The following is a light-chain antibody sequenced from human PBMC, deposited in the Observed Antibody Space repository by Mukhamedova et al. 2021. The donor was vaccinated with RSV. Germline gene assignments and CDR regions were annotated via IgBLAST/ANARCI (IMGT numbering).Light chain of an antibody. J-gene: IGLJ2*01. CDR2: DVN. Sequence: WYQQHPGQAPKLMIYDVNKRPSGVSNRFSGSKSANTASLTISGLQAEDEADYYCCSYGGSSTLVVFGGGTKLTVL. CDR3: CSYGGSSTLVV. V-gene: IGLV2-23*02.